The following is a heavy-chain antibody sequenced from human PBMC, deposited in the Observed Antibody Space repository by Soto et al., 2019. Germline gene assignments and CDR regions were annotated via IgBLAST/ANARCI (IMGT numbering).Heavy chain of an antibody. D-gene: IGHD2-2*01. V-gene: IGHV4-39*07. CDR2: INHSGST. CDR1: GGSISSSSYY. Sequence: SETLSLTCTVSGGSISSSSYYWGWIRQPPGKGLEWIGEINHSGSTNYNPSLKSRVTISVDTSKNTLYLQMDSLRAEDTAVYYCARDLFEKSASWPAYWGRGTLVTVSS. J-gene: IGHJ4*02. CDR3: ARDLFEKSASWPAY.